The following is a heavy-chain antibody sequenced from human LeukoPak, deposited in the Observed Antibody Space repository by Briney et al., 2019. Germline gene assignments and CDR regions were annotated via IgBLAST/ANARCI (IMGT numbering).Heavy chain of an antibody. Sequence: GGSLRLSYAASGFTFSSYAMSWVRQAPGKGLEWVAVISYDGSNKYYADSVKGRFTISRDNSKNTLYLQMNSLRAEDTAVYYCAKNYYAGAYYGWFAPWGQGTLVTVAS. J-gene: IGHJ5*02. D-gene: IGHD1-26*01. CDR2: ISYDGSNK. CDR3: AKNYYAGAYYGWFAP. CDR1: GFTFSSYA. V-gene: IGHV3-30*18.